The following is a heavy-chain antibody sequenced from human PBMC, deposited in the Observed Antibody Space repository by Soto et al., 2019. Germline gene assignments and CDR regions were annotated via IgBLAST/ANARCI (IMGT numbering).Heavy chain of an antibody. V-gene: IGHV1-3*01. Sequence: QVQLVQSGAEVKKPGASVKVSCKASGYTFTSYAMHWVRQAPGQRLEWMGWINAGNGNTKYSQKFQGRVTITRDTSGGTAYMGLSSLRSEGTAVYYCAGGGGGYYYYYGMDVWGQGTTVTVSS. CDR2: INAGNGNT. D-gene: IGHD3-16*01. J-gene: IGHJ6*02. CDR3: AGGGGGYYYYYGMDV. CDR1: GYTFTSYA.